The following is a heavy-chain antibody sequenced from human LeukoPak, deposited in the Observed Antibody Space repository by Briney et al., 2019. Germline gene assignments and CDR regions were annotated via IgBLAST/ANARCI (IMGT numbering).Heavy chain of an antibody. CDR1: GFTFSSYW. D-gene: IGHD1-7*01. CDR2: INSDGSST. J-gene: IGHJ4*02. V-gene: IGHV3-74*01. Sequence: GGSLRLSCAASGFTFSSYWMHWVRHAPGKGLVWVSRINSDGSSTSYADSVKGRFTISRDNAKNTLYLQMNSLRAEDTAVYYCARRGRGGTTGFDYWGQGTLVTVSS. CDR3: ARRGRGGTTGFDY.